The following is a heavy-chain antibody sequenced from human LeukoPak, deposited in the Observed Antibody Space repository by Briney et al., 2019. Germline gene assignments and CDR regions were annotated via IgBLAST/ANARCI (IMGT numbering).Heavy chain of an antibody. CDR1: GFTFSTYA. CDR2: ISGGGGST. CDR3: ARSTIVAAGTGPFDI. D-gene: IGHD6-13*01. V-gene: IGHV3-23*01. J-gene: IGHJ3*02. Sequence: GGSLRLSCAASGFTFSTYAMSWVRQAPGKGLEWVSSISGGGGSTNYAGSVMGRFTISRVNSKSTLYLQMNSLRAEDTAVYYCARSTIVAAGTGPFDIWGQGTMVTVSS.